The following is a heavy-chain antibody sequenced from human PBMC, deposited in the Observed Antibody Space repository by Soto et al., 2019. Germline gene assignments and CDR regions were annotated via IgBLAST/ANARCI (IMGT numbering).Heavy chain of an antibody. V-gene: IGHV3-21*01. Sequence: GGSLRLSCAASGFTFSSYSMNWVRQAPGKGLEWVSSISSSSSYIYYADSVKGRFTISRDNAKNSLYLQMNSLRAEDTAVYYCAREKGSWYGESGYMDVWGKGTTVTVSS. CDR2: ISSSSSYI. CDR1: GFTFSSYS. CDR3: AREKGSWYGESGYMDV. D-gene: IGHD6-13*01. J-gene: IGHJ6*03.